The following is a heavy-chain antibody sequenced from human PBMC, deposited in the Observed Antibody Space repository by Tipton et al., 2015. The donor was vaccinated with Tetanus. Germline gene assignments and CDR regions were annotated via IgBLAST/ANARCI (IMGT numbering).Heavy chain of an antibody. J-gene: IGHJ4*02. V-gene: IGHV1-8*01. CDR2: MNPNSGNT. D-gene: IGHD2-21*01. CDR3: ARSALIARASYDY. Sequence: QSGAEVKKPGASVKVSCKASGYTFTSYDINWVRQATGQGLEWMGWMNPNSGNTGYAQKFQGRVTMTRNTSISTAYMELSRLRSDDTAVYYCARSALIARASYDYWGQGTLVTVSS. CDR1: GYTFTSYD.